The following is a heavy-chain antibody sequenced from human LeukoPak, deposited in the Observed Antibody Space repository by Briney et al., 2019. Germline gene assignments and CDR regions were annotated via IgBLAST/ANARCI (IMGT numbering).Heavy chain of an antibody. J-gene: IGHJ6*03. V-gene: IGHV1-8*01. Sequence: GASVKVSCKASGYTFTSYDINWVRQATGQGLEWMGWMNPNSGNTGYAQKFQGRVTMTRNTSISTAYMELSSLRSEDTAVYYCARVGLYSGWLHYYYYYMDVWGKGTTVTISS. D-gene: IGHD6-19*01. CDR3: ARVGLYSGWLHYYYYYMDV. CDR1: GYTFTSYD. CDR2: MNPNSGNT.